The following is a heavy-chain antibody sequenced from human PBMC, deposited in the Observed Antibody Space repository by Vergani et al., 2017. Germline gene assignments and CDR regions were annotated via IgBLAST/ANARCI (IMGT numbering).Heavy chain of an antibody. CDR1: GGSFSGYY. V-gene: IGHV4-34*01. Sequence: QVQLQQWGAGLLKPSETLSLTCAVYGGSFSGYYWSWIRQPPGKGLEWIGEINHSGSTNYTPSLKSRVTISVDTSKNQFSLKLSSLTAADTAVYYCATVQELCDFWSGYRVRYYYYMDVWGKGTTVTVSS. CDR2: INHSGST. J-gene: IGHJ6*03. CDR3: ATVQELCDFWSGYRVRYYYYMDV. D-gene: IGHD3-3*01.